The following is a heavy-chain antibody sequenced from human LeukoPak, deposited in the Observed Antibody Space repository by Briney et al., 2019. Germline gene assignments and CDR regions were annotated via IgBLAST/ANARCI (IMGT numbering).Heavy chain of an antibody. CDR3: ARDCGYSGYFRPDAFDI. V-gene: IGHV3-30*02. J-gene: IGHJ3*02. CDR1: GFTFSNHA. D-gene: IGHD5-12*01. Sequence: GGSLRLSCAASGFTFSNHAMHWVRQAPGKGLEWVTLVWYDGNRKYYADSVKGRFTISRDNSKNSVYLQLNSLRPEDTAMYYCARDCGYSGYFRPDAFDIWGQGTMVTVSS. CDR2: VWYDGNRK.